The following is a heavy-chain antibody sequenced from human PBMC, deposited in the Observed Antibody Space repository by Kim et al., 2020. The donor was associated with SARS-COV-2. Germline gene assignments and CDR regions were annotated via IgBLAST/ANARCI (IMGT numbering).Heavy chain of an antibody. CDR3: TTDQGKLELLDFDY. CDR2: IKSKTDGGTT. J-gene: IGHJ4*02. D-gene: IGHD1-7*01. CDR1: GFTFSNAW. Sequence: GGSLRLSCAASGFTFSNAWMSWVRQAPGKGLEWVGRIKSKTDGGTTDYAAPVKGRFTISRDDSKNTLYLQMNSLKTEDTAVYYCTTDQGKLELLDFDYWGQGTLVTVSS. V-gene: IGHV3-15*01.